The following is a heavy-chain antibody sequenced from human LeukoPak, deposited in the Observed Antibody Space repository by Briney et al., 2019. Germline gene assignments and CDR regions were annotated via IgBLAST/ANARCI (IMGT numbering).Heavy chain of an antibody. D-gene: IGHD5-18*01. CDR2: IYHSGST. J-gene: IGHJ6*03. CDR3: ARDRHKLGYSYGYFYYYYYYMDV. Sequence: SETLSLTCTVSGYSISSGYYWGWIRQPPGKGLEWIGSIYHSGSTYYNPSLKSRVTISVDTSKNQFSLKLSSVTAADTAVYYCARDRHKLGYSYGYFYYYYYYMDVWGKGTTVTVSS. CDR1: GYSISSGYY. V-gene: IGHV4-38-2*02.